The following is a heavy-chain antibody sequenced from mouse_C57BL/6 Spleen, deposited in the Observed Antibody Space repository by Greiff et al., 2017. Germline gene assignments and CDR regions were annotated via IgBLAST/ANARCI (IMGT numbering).Heavy chain of an antibody. J-gene: IGHJ3*01. Sequence: QVQLQQPGTELVKPGASVQLSCKASGYTFTSYWMHWVKQRPGQGLEWIGNINPSNGGTNYNEKFKSKATLTVDKYSSTAYMQLSSLTSEDSAVYYCARGDSSGYGFAYWGQGTLVTVSA. D-gene: IGHD3-2*02. V-gene: IGHV1-53*01. CDR1: GYTFTSYW. CDR2: INPSNGGT. CDR3: ARGDSSGYGFAY.